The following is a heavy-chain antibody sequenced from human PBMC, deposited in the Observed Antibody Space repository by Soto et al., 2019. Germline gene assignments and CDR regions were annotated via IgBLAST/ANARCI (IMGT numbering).Heavy chain of an antibody. V-gene: IGHV3-30*18. J-gene: IGHJ6*02. CDR3: AKDLGPSGSSSGGVYYYYYGMDV. CDR1: GFTFSSYG. Sequence: GGALRLSWAASGFTFSSYGMHWVRQAPGKGLEWVAVISYEGSNKYYADSVKGRFTISRDNSKNTLYLQMNSRRAEDTAVYYCAKDLGPSGSSSGGVYYYYYGMDVWGQGTTVTVSS. CDR2: ISYEGSNK. D-gene: IGHD1-26*01.